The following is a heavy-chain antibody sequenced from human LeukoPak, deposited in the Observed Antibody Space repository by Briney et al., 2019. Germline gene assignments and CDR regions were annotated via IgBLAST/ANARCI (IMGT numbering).Heavy chain of an antibody. J-gene: IGHJ4*02. CDR1: GSSINSYY. CDR3: ARGMTTVTH. Sequence: SETLTLTCTVSGSSINSYYWSWIRQPPGKGLEWLGYIYYSGITNYNPSLKSRVTISVYKSRNQFSLKLSSVTTADTAVYYCARGMTTVTHWGQGTLVTVAS. V-gene: IGHV4-59*08. CDR2: IYYSGIT. D-gene: IGHD4-11*01.